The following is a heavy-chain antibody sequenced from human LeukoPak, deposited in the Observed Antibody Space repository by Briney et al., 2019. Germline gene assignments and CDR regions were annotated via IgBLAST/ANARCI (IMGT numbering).Heavy chain of an antibody. D-gene: IGHD2-2*01. J-gene: IGHJ3*01. CDR1: GYTFTSYC. V-gene: IGHV1-46*01. CDR2: INPRGGST. Sequence: GASVKVSCKASGYTFTSYCIHWVRQAPGQGLEWMGIINPRGGSTTYAQEFQGRVTMTRDTSTSTVYMDLSSLRSDDTAVYYCARETYTRGAFDFWGQGTMVTVSS. CDR3: ARETYTRGAFDF.